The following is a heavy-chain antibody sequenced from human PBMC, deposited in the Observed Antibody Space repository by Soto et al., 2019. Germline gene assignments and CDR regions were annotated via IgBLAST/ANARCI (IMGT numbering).Heavy chain of an antibody. CDR1: GGSISSIDFY. CDR3: EREGGSYDSGGFLISGAFDV. D-gene: IGHD3-22*01. Sequence: QVQLQESGPGLVKPSQTLSLTCSVSGGSISSIDFYWTWIRQRPGKGLDWIGNIYYRGNTYYNPSLKSRITCSLATAKNQFSLKLSSVTAADTAVDCCEREGGSYDSGGFLISGAFDVWGQGTSVTVSS. V-gene: IGHV4-31*03. CDR2: IYYRGNT. J-gene: IGHJ3*01.